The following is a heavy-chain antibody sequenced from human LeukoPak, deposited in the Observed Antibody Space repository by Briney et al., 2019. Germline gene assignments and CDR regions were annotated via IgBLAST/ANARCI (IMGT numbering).Heavy chain of an antibody. D-gene: IGHD2-21*02. CDR3: AKDHTIVVVTVPDY. Sequence: GGSLRLSCAASGFTFSSYGMSWVRQAPGKGLEWVSAISGSGGSTYYADSVKGRFTISRDNSKNMLYLQMNSLRAEDTAVYYCAKDHTIVVVTVPDYWGQGTLVTVSS. V-gene: IGHV3-23*01. CDR1: GFTFSSYG. CDR2: ISGSGGST. J-gene: IGHJ4*02.